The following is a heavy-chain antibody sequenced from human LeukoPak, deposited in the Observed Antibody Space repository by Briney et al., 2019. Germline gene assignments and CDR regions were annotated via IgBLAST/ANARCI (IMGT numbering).Heavy chain of an antibody. CDR1: GFTVSSNY. CDR2: IYSGGST. V-gene: IGHV3-53*01. Sequence: PGGSLRLSCAASGFTVSSNYMSWVRQAPGKGLEWVSVIYSGGSTYYADSVKGRFTISRDNSKNTLYLQMNSLRAEDTAVYYCARDLVSSGYRLLPYYYGMDVWGQGTTVTVSS. J-gene: IGHJ6*02. CDR3: ARDLVSSGYRLLPYYYGMDV. D-gene: IGHD3-22*01.